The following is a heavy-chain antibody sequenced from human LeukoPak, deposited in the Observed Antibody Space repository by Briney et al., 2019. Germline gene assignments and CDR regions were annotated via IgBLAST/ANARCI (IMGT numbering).Heavy chain of an antibody. V-gene: IGHV4-4*07. J-gene: IGHJ4*02. CDR1: GDSITRNY. CDR2: IYNSGNT. CDR3: ARGRAPTILGYCSSTSCYRGGFDY. D-gene: IGHD2-2*02. Sequence: SETLSLTCTVSGDSITRNYWSWIRQPAGKGLEWIGRIYNSGNTNYSPSLESRVTMSTDTSKNQFSLKLSSVTAADTAVYYCARGRAPTILGYCSSTSCYRGGFDYWGQGTLVTVSS.